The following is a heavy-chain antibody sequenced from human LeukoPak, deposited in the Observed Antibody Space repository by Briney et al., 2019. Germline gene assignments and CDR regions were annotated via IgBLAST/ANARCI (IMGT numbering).Heavy chain of an antibody. CDR1: GFIVSSNY. CDR2: IYSGGST. D-gene: IGHD1-26*01. J-gene: IGHJ4*02. CDR3: NWSYNYFDY. V-gene: IGHV3-53*01. Sequence: GGSLRPSCAASGFIVSSNYMSWVRQAPGKGLEWVSVIYSGGSTYYADSVRGRFTISRDSSKNTLSLQMNSVRAEDAAVYYCNWSYNYFDYWGQGTLVTVSS.